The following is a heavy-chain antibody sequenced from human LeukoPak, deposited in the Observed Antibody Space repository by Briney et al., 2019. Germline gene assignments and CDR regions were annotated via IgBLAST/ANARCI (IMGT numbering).Heavy chain of an antibody. J-gene: IGHJ6*02. D-gene: IGHD6-19*01. V-gene: IGHV3-9*01. CDR3: AKDTSSSPRGMDV. Sequence: PGGSLRLSCAASGFTFDDYAMHWVRQAPGKGLEWVSGISWYSGSIGYADSVKGRFTISRDNAKNSLYLQMNSLRAEDTALYYCAKDTSSSPRGMDVWGQGTTVTVSS. CDR1: GFTFDDYA. CDR2: ISWYSGSI.